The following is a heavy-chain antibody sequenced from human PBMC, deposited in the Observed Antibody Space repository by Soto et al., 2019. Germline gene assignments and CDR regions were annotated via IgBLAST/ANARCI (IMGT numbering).Heavy chain of an antibody. CDR1: GYSFTGYY. CDR3: ARGDYGTGGYPFPYFDY. J-gene: IGHJ4*02. CDR2: INPDSGAT. Sequence: HEHLVQSGAEVKRPGASLKVSCKASGYSFTGYYIHWVRQAPGQGLEWMGWINPDSGATNYAQNFQGGVTLTSETSISTASMDLTSLTSDDTAVYYCARGDYGTGGYPFPYFDYWGQGTLVIVSS. D-gene: IGHD2-8*02. V-gene: IGHV1-2*02.